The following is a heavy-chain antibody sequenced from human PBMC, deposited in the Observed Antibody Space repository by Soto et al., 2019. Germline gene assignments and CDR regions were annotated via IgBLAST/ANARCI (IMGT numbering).Heavy chain of an antibody. J-gene: IGHJ6*02. CDR3: ARDQSSSWPYYYYYGMDV. Sequence: LSLTCTVSGGSISSYYWSWIRQPPGKGLEWIGYIYYSGSTNYNPSLKSRVTISVDTSKNQFSLKLSSVTAADTAVYYCARDQSSSWPYYYYYGMDVWGQGTTVTVSS. D-gene: IGHD6-13*01. CDR2: IYYSGST. CDR1: GGSISSYY. V-gene: IGHV4-59*01.